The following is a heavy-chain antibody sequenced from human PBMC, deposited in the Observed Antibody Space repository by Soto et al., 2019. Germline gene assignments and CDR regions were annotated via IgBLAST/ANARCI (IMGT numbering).Heavy chain of an antibody. Sequence: QVQLVQSGAEVKKPGSSVKVSCKASGGTFSSYAISWVRQAPGQGLEWMGGIIPIFGTANYAQKFQGRDTITADESTSTAYMELSSLRSQDTAVYYCAGRYTPRYSSGWYPKYYFDYWGQGTLVTVSS. CDR3: AGRYTPRYSSGWYPKYYFDY. D-gene: IGHD6-19*01. V-gene: IGHV1-69*01. J-gene: IGHJ4*02. CDR2: IIPIFGTA. CDR1: GGTFSSYA.